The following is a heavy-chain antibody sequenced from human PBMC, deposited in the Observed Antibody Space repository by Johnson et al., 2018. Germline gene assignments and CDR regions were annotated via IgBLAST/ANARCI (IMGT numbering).Heavy chain of an antibody. V-gene: IGHV3-7*04. Sequence: VQLQESGGDLVQPGGSLRLSCVASGFTFGSSWMNWVRQTPGKGLEWVASIKQDGSESYYVGSVRGRITISRDNTKNSLYLQMNNLKAEDTAIYYCARAGAAYGGQGALVTVSS. CDR2: IKQDGSES. J-gene: IGHJ4*02. CDR1: GFTFGSSW. D-gene: IGHD6-25*01. CDR3: ARAGAAY.